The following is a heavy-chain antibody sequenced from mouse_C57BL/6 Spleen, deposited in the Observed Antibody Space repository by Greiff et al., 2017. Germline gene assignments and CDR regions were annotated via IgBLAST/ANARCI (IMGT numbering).Heavy chain of an antibody. V-gene: IGHV1-9*01. J-gene: IGHJ2*01. CDR2: ILPGSGST. Sequence: QVQLQQSGAELMKPGASVPLSCKATGYTFTGYWIEWVKQRPGHGLEWIGGILPGSGSTNYNEKFKGKDTFTADTSSSPAYMQLSSLTTVDSAIYYSARYDYGSSYPLEYWGQGTTLTVSS. D-gene: IGHD1-1*01. CDR3: ARYDYGSSYPLEY. CDR1: GYTFTGYW.